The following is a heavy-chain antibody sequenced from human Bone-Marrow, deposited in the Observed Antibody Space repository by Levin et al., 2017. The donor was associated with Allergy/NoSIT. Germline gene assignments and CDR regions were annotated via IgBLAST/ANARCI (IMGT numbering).Heavy chain of an antibody. CDR3: ARVAYSGYDSRGAFDS. J-gene: IGHJ4*02. V-gene: IGHV4-61*08. D-gene: IGHD5-12*01. CDR2: IYYSGDT. CDR1: GNSVSSGDYY. Sequence: PSETLSLTCTVSGNSVSSGDYYWSWIRQPPGKGLEWIGYIYYSGDTNYNPSLKSRVTISLDTSKNQFSLNLRSMSAADTAVYYCARVAYSGYDSRGAFDSWGQGRLVTVSS.